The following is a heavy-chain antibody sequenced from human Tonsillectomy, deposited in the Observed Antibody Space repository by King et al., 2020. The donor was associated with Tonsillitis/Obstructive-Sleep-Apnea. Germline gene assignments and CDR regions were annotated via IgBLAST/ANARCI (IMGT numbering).Heavy chain of an antibody. CDR2: IRSKAYGGTT. CDR1: GFTFGDYA. CDR3: NGCFSPWYYYYGMDV. Sequence: VQLVESGGGLVQPGRSLRLSCTASGFTFGDYAMSWVRQAPGKGLEWVGFIRSKAYGGTTEYAASVKGRFTIPRDDSKSIAYLQMNSLKTEDTAVYYCNGCFSPWYYYYGMDVWGQGTTVTVSS. D-gene: IGHD2-8*01. J-gene: IGHJ6*02. V-gene: IGHV3-49*04.